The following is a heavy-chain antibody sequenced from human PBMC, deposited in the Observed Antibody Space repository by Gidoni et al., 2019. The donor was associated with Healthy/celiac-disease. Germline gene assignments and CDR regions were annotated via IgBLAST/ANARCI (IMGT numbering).Heavy chain of an antibody. V-gene: IGHV4-39*01. D-gene: IGHD2-2*01. J-gene: IGHJ3*02. Sequence: QLQLQESGPGLVKPSETLSLTCTVSGGSISSSSYYWGWIRQPPGKGLEWIGSIYYSGSTYYNPSLKSRVTISVDTSKNQFSLKLSSVTAADTAVYYCARRGLGYCSSTSCYGGVAFDIWGQGTMVTVSS. CDR3: ARRGLGYCSSTSCYGGVAFDI. CDR2: IYYSGST. CDR1: GGSISSSSYY.